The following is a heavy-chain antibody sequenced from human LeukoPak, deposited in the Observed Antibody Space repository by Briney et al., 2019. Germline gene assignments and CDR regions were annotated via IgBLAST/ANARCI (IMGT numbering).Heavy chain of an antibody. Sequence: SETLSLTCTVSGGSISSYYWSWIRQPAGKGLEWIGRIYTSGSTNYNPSLKSRVTMSVDTSKNQFSLKLGSVTAADTAVYYCARAFGDFWSGYYGFDYWGQGTLVTVSS. CDR1: GGSISSYY. V-gene: IGHV4-4*07. J-gene: IGHJ4*02. D-gene: IGHD3-3*01. CDR2: IYTSGST. CDR3: ARAFGDFWSGYYGFDY.